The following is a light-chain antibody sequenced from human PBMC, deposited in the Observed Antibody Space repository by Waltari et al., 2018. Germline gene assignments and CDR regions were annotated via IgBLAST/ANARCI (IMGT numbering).Light chain of an antibody. CDR3: QQYDNWPIT. CDR1: QSVRSS. V-gene: IGKV3-15*01. Sequence: EIVMTQSPATLSVSPGERVTLSCRASQSVRSSLAWYQQKPGQSPRLLIYGASTRATGSPARFSGSGSGTGFTLTISSLQSEDFALYFCQQYDNWPITFGQGTRLEIK. CDR2: GAS. J-gene: IGKJ5*01.